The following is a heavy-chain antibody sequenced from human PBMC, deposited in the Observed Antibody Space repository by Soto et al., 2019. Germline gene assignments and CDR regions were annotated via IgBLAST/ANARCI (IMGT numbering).Heavy chain of an antibody. CDR1: GYTFTSYY. CDR2: INPSGGTT. Sequence: ASVKVSCKASGYTFTSYYMHWVRQAPGQGLEWMGIINPSGGTTRYARELQGRVTMTRDTSTNTVYMELSSLTSEDTAVYYCARGPWYSSTNWGQGSLVTVSS. D-gene: IGHD6-13*01. V-gene: IGHV1-46*04. J-gene: IGHJ4*02. CDR3: ARGPWYSSTN.